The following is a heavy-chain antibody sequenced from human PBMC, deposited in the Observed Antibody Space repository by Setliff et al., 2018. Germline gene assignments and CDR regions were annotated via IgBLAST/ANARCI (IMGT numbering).Heavy chain of an antibody. CDR3: ARRAVTAEYFQH. Sequence: PGESLKISCKASGYIFTTYWIGWVRQMPGKGLEWMGTIWPGDSDTRYNPSFQGQVTISADKSISTAYLQLSSLKASDTAIYYCARRAVTAEYFQHWGHGTLVTVSS. D-gene: IGHD4-17*01. CDR1: GYIFTTYW. J-gene: IGHJ1*01. CDR2: IWPGDSDT. V-gene: IGHV5-51*01.